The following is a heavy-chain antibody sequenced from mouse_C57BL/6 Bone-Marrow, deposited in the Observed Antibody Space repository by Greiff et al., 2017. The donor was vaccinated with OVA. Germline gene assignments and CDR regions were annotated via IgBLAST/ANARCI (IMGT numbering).Heavy chain of an antibody. D-gene: IGHD2-10*02. CDR1: GYTFTSYW. CDR3: AREGLGYAMDY. V-gene: IGHV1-69*01. J-gene: IGHJ4*01. Sequence: QVQLQQPGAELVMPGASVKLSCKASGYTFTSYWMHWVKQRPGQGLEWIGEIDPSDSYTTYNQNFKGKSTLTVDKSSSTAYMQLSSLTSEDSAVYYCAREGLGYAMDYWGQGTSVTVSS. CDR2: IDPSDSYT.